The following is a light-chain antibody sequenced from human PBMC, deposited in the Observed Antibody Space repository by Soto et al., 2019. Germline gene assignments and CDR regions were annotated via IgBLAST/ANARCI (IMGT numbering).Light chain of an antibody. CDR2: AAS. V-gene: IGKV1-39*01. Sequence: DIQMTQSPSSLSAALGDRVTITCRASQSISSYLNWYQQKPGKAPKLLIYAASNLQSGVPSRFSGSGSGTDFTLTISSLQPEDFATYYCQQSFSTPRTFGEGTKVEI. CDR3: QQSFSTPRT. CDR1: QSISSY. J-gene: IGKJ1*01.